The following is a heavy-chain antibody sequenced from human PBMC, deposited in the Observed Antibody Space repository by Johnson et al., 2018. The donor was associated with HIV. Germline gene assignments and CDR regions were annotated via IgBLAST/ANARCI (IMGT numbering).Heavy chain of an antibody. D-gene: IGHD3-10*01. J-gene: IGHJ3*02. CDR1: GFIIDDYG. V-gene: IGHV3-20*04. Sequence: VQLVESGGGVVRPGGSLRLSCAASGFIIDDYGMSWVRQAPGKGLEWVSGINGSGGSTYYADSVKGRFTISRDNAKNSLYLQMHSLRAEDTAVYYCVCLRAWTFDIWGQGTMVTVSS. CDR3: VCLRAWTFDI. CDR2: INGSGGST.